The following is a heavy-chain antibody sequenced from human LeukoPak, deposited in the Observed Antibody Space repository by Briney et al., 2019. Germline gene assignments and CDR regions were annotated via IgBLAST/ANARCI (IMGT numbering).Heavy chain of an antibody. CDR3: ARDRRWELLHALDI. V-gene: IGHV4-59*01. CDR2: IHYSENT. J-gene: IGHJ3*02. CDR1: GGSISSYF. D-gene: IGHD1-26*01. Sequence: KSSETLSLTCTVPGGSISSYFWSWIRQPPGKGLEWIAYIHYSENTNYNPSLKSRVTISLDTSKNQFSLMLSSVTAADTAVYYCARDRRWELLHALDIWGQGTMVTVSS.